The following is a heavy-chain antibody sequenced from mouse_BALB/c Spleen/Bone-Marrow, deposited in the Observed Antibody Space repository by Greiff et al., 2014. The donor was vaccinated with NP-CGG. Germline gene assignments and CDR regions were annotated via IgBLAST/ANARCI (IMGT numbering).Heavy chain of an antibody. CDR2: ISDGGSYI. V-gene: IGHV5-4*02. D-gene: IGHD2-14*01. Sequence: EVMLVESGGGLVKPGGSLKLSCAASGFTFSDFYMYWVRQTPEKRLEWVATISDGGSYIYYPDSVKGRFTISRGDAKNNLYLQMSSLKSEDTAMYYCTRDRGVQGYAMDYWGQGTSVTVSS. CDR1: GFTFSDFY. J-gene: IGHJ4*01. CDR3: TRDRGVQGYAMDY.